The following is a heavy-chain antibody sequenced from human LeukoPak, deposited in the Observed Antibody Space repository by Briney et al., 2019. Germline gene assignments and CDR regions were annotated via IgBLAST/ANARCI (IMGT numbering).Heavy chain of an antibody. Sequence: GGFLRLSCAASGFTVSSNYMSWVRQAPGKGLEWVSVIYSGGSTYYADSVKGRFTISRDNSKNTLYLQMNSLRAEDTAVYYCARDLSHLDYYGSGSYYNPFDYWGQGTLVTVSS. V-gene: IGHV3-53*01. CDR1: GFTVSSNY. J-gene: IGHJ4*02. CDR2: IYSGGST. CDR3: ARDLSHLDYYGSGSYYNPFDY. D-gene: IGHD3-10*01.